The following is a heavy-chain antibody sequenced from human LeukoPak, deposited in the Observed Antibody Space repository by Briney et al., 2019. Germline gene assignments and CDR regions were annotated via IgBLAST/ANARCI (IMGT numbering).Heavy chain of an antibody. V-gene: IGHV1-69*13. J-gene: IGHJ4*02. D-gene: IGHD6-19*01. Sequence: GASVKVSCKASGGTFSRYATSRVRQAPGQGLDWMGGIIPMFGTANYAQKFQGRVTITADESTSTAYMELSSLRSEDTAVYYCARWGGWFDYWGQGTLVTVSS. CDR3: ARWGGWFDY. CDR2: IIPMFGTA. CDR1: GGTFSRYA.